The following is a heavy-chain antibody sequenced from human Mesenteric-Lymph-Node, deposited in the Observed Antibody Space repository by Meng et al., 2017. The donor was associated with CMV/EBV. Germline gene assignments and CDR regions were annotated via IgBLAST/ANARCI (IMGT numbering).Heavy chain of an antibody. CDR3: LGGCYYVY. CDR2: MKQDGNEK. J-gene: IGHJ4*02. CDR1: GLSFDNFW. V-gene: IGHV3-7*01. D-gene: IGHD3-3*01. Sequence: GESLKISCAASGLSFDNFWMTWVRQAPGKGLEWVASMKQDGNEKYYVDSVKGRFTISRDNANNSLYLQMHSLRVEDTAVYFCLGGCYYVYWGQGTLVTVSS.